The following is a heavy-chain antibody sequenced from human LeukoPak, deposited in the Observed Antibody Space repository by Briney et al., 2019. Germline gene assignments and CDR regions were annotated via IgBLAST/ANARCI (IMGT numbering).Heavy chain of an antibody. D-gene: IGHD3-10*01. CDR2: INPNSGGT. V-gene: IGHV1-2*02. CDR1: GYTFTGYY. CDR3: ARDMRTMVRGVIRTREYYYYMDV. Sequence: ASVKVSCKASGYTFTGYYMHWVRQAPGQGLEWMGWINPNSGGTNYAQKFQGRVTMTRDTSISTAYMELSRLRSDDTAVYYRARDMRTMVRGVIRTREYYYYMDVWGKGTTVTVSS. J-gene: IGHJ6*03.